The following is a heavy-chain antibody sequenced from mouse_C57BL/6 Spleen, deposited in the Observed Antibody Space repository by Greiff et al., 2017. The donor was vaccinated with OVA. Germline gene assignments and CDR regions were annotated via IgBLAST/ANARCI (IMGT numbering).Heavy chain of an antibody. V-gene: IGHV7-3*01. Sequence: EVQLVESGGGLVQPGGSLSLSCAASGFTFTDYYMSWVRQPPGKALEWLGFIRNKANGYTTEYSASVKGRFTISRDNSQSILYLQMNALRAEDSATYYCARCYYGSSYYFDYWGQGTTLTVSS. CDR2: IRNKANGYTT. D-gene: IGHD1-1*01. CDR1: GFTFTDYY. CDR3: ARCYYGSSYYFDY. J-gene: IGHJ2*01.